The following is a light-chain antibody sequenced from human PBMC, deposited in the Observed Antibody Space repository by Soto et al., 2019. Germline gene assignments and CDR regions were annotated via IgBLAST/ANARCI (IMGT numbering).Light chain of an antibody. V-gene: IGKV1-12*01. J-gene: IGKJ5*01. Sequence: DIQMTQSPSSVSASVGDRVTITCRASQSISSWLAWYQQKPGTVPKLLIYAASSLQSGVPSRFSGSGAGTEFTLTISSLQPEDFGTYYCQQRDSFPITFGQGTRLEMK. CDR2: AAS. CDR3: QQRDSFPIT. CDR1: QSISSW.